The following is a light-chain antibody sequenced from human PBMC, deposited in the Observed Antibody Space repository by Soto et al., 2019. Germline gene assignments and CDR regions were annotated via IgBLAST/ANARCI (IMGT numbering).Light chain of an antibody. CDR3: QQYNSYWT. J-gene: IGKJ1*01. V-gene: IGKV1-5*01. CDR1: QSISSW. Sequence: DIQMTQSPSTLSASVGDRVTITCRASQSISSWLAWYPQKPGKAPKLLIYDASSLESGVPSRFSGSGSGTEFALTISSLQPDDFATYDCQQYNSYWTFGQGTKVEIK. CDR2: DAS.